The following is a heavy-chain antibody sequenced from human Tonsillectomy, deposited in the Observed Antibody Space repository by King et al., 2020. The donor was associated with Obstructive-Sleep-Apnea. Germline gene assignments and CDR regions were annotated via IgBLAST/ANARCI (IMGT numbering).Heavy chain of an antibody. CDR3: AKYSLYTSGSYAMDV. Sequence: VQLVESGGGVVQPGRSLRLSCAASGFTFSSFGMHWVRQAPGKGLEWVAVISYDGSNKYYAVSVKGRFTISRDNSKNTLYLQMNSLRAEDTAVYYCAKYSLYTSGSYAMDVWGQGTTVTVSS. D-gene: IGHD3-10*01. CDR1: GFTFSSFG. CDR2: ISYDGSNK. J-gene: IGHJ6*02. V-gene: IGHV3-30*18.